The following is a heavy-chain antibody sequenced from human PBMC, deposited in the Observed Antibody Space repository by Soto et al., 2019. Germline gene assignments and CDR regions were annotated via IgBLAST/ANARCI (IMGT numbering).Heavy chain of an antibody. V-gene: IGHV1-2*04. CDR3: ARGGYSYGNYYYSMDV. CDR1: GYTFTGYY. CDR2: INPNSGGT. D-gene: IGHD5-18*01. J-gene: IGHJ6*02. Sequence: QVQLVQSGAEVKKPGASVKVSCKASGYTFTGYYMHWVRQAPGQGLEWMGWINPNSGGTNYAQKFQGWVTMARDTSISTAYMELSRLRSDDTAVYYCARGGYSYGNYYYSMDVWGQGTTVTVSS.